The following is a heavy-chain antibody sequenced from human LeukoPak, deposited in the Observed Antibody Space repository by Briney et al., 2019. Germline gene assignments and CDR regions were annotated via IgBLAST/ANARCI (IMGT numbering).Heavy chain of an antibody. D-gene: IGHD2-21*02. J-gene: IGHJ3*02. CDR1: GYSISSGYY. CDR2: IYHSGST. Sequence: SETLSLTCSVSGYSISSGYYWGWIRQPPGKGLEWIGIIYHSGSTYYNPSLKSRVTISVDTSKNQFSLKLSSVTAADTAVYYCARHGPPAYCGGDCYSGAFDIWGQGTMVTVSS. V-gene: IGHV4-38-2*02. CDR3: ARHGPPAYCGGDCYSGAFDI.